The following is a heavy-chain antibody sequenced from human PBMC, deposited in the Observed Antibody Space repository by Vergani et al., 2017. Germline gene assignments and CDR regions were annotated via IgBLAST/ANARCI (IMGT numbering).Heavy chain of an antibody. V-gene: IGHV3-30*03. Sequence: QVHLVESGGGVVQPGRSLRLSCVVSGFTSSYYGMHWVRQAPGKGLEWVAVISYDGTQKYYADSVKGRFTISRDNAKSTLYLQMNSLRTEDTAVYYCAGDLRLLYNRFDPWGQGTLVTVSS. CDR1: GFTSSYYG. D-gene: IGHD1-14*01. CDR2: ISYDGTQK. J-gene: IGHJ5*02. CDR3: AGDLRLLYNRFDP.